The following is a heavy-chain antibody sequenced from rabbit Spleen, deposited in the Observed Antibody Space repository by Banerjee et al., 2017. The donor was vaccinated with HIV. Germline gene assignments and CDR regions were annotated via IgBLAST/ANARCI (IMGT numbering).Heavy chain of an antibody. V-gene: IGHV1S45*01. J-gene: IGHJ4*01. D-gene: IGHD1-1*01. CDR2: INTITGKT. CDR1: GFSFSEKEV. Sequence: QEQLVESGGGLVQPGGSLKLSCKASGFSFSEKEVMCWVRQAPEKGLEWIGCINTITGKTVYATWAKGRFTISRASSTTVFLQMTRLTAADTATYFCARDLVAVIGWNFNLWGPGTLVTVS. CDR3: ARDLVAVIGWNFNL.